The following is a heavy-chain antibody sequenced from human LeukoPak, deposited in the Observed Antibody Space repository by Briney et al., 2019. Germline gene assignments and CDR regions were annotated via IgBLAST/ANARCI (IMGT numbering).Heavy chain of an antibody. D-gene: IGHD6-6*01. CDR3: ARVPSVDLRNSYYFDY. Sequence: GGSLRLSCAASGFTFSRHWMHWVRQGPEKGLVWVSHINTDGSITRYADSVKGRFTISRDNAKNTLYLQMNSLRAEDTAVYYCARVPSVDLRNSYYFDYGGQGALVTVSS. V-gene: IGHV3-74*01. J-gene: IGHJ4*02. CDR1: GFTFSRHW. CDR2: INTDGSIT.